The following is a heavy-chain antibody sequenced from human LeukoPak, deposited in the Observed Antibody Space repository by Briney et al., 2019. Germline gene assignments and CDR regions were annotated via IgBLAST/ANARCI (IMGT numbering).Heavy chain of an antibody. Sequence: GASVKVSCKASGYTFTSYYMHWVRQAPGQGLEWMGIINPSGGSTNYAQMFQGRVTMTRDTSTSTVYMELSSLRSEDTAVYYCARGQTTTMVIQHFDYWGQGTLVTVSS. D-gene: IGHD5-18*01. V-gene: IGHV1-46*01. CDR3: ARGQTTTMVIQHFDY. J-gene: IGHJ4*02. CDR2: INPSGGST. CDR1: GYTFTSYY.